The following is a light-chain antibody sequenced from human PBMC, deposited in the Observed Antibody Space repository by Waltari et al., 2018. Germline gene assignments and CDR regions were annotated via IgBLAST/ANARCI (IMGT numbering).Light chain of an antibody. V-gene: IGLV2-14*03. CDR1: GSAIDDSDF. J-gene: IGLJ3*02. Sequence: QSALTQPASVSGSPGQSITISCTGIGSAIDDSDFVPWYQHLPGKAPRVIIYDVTIRPSVISGRFSASKSANTASLTISGLQPEDGGDYYCTSQTLDGVVLFGGGTQVTVL. CDR2: DVT. CDR3: TSQTLDGVVL.